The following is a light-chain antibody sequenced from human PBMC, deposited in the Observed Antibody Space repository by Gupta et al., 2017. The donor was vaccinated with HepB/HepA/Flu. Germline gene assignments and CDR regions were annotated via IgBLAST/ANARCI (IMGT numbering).Light chain of an antibody. CDR3: QQYKNYQWT. CDR2: EAS. J-gene: IGKJ1*01. Sequence: DIQMTQSPSTLSASLGDSVISTCRASHSIGTHLAWYQHKPGKAPRLLIYEASTLQSGVPSRFSGSGSGTEFTLTISSLQPADFATFYCQQYKNYQWTFGQGTKVEIK. CDR1: HSIGTH. V-gene: IGKV1-5*03.